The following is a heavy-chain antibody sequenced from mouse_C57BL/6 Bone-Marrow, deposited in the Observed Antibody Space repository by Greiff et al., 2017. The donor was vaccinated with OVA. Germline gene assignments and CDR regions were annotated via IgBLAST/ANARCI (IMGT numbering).Heavy chain of an antibody. J-gene: IGHJ4*01. CDR2: ISYDGSN. V-gene: IGHV3-6*01. Sequence: EVQLVESGPGLVKPSQSLSLTCSVPGYSITSGYYWNWIRQFPGNKLEWMGYISYDGSNNYNPSLKNRISITRDTSKNQFFLKLNSVTTEDTATYYCARLMDYWGQGTSVTVSS. CDR3: ARLMDY. CDR1: GYSITSGYY.